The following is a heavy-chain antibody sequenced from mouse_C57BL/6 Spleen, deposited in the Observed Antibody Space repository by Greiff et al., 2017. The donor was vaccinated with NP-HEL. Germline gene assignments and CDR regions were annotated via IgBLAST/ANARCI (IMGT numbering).Heavy chain of an antibody. J-gene: IGHJ3*01. CDR1: GFTFSDYG. Sequence: VKLVESGGGLVKPGGSLKLSCAASGFTFSDYGMHWVRQAPEKGLEWVAYISSGSSTIYYADTVKGRFTISRDNAKNTLFLQMTSLRSEDTAMYYCARPIYYDYDGFAYWGQGTLVTVSA. D-gene: IGHD2-4*01. CDR3: ARPIYYDYDGFAY. CDR2: ISSGSSTI. V-gene: IGHV5-17*01.